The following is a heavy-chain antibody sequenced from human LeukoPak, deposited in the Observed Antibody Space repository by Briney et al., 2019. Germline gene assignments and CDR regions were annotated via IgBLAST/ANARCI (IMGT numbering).Heavy chain of an antibody. CDR1: GGSISSYY. V-gene: IGHV4-59*01. CDR3: ARGPHCSSTSCYYYYYMDV. CDR2: IYYSGST. J-gene: IGHJ6*03. D-gene: IGHD2-2*01. Sequence: PSETLSLTCTVSGGSISSYYWSWIRQPPGKGLEWIGYIYYSGSTNYNPSLKSRVTISVDTSKNQFSLKLSSETAADTAVYYCARGPHCSSTSCYYYYYMDVWGKGTTVTISS.